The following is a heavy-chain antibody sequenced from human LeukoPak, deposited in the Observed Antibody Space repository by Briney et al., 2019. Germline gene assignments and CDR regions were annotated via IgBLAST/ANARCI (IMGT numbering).Heavy chain of an antibody. D-gene: IGHD5-12*01. CDR2: IKQDGSEK. J-gene: IGHJ4*01. CDR3: ARDASGYALYFDY. CDR1: GFTFSTYW. V-gene: IGHV3-7*01. Sequence: GGSLRLSCAASGFTFSTYWMSWVRQAPGKGLEWVANIKQDGSEKYYVDSVKGRFTISRDNAKKSLYLQMNSLRAEDTAVYYCARDASGYALYFDYWGHGTLVTVSS.